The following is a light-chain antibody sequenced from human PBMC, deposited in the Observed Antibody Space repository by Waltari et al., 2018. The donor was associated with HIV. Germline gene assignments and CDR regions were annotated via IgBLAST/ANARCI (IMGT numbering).Light chain of an antibody. CDR1: GADIGAYNY. Sequence: QSALTQPASVSGSPGQSITISCAGTGADIGAYNYVAWYQKRPNSAPKLIVYDFSSRPSGIADRSLASKAGNAASLTISGLQAEDEGDYYCSSYTTFNTVIFGGGTKLTVL. CDR3: SSYTTFNTVI. CDR2: DFS. V-gene: IGLV2-14*03. J-gene: IGLJ2*01.